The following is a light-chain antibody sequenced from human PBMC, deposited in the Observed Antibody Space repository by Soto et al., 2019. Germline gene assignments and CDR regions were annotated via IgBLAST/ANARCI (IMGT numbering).Light chain of an antibody. Sequence: EIVLTQSPGTLSLFPGERATLSCRASQSVRSRYLAWYQQKPGQAPRLLIYGASSRATGIPDRFSGSGSGTDFTLTISRLEPEDFAVYYCQQYANSPPTFGQGTKV. CDR1: QSVRSRY. J-gene: IGKJ1*01. CDR3: QQYANSPPT. CDR2: GAS. V-gene: IGKV3-20*01.